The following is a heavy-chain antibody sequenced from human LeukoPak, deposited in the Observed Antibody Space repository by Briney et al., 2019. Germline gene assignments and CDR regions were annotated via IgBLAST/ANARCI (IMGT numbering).Heavy chain of an antibody. CDR2: IYYSGST. CDR3: ARRRVPPTSELDP. V-gene: IGHV4-39*01. CDR1: GGSIGSSSYY. D-gene: IGHD2-2*01. Sequence: PSETLSLTCTVSGGSIGSSSYYWGWIRQPPGKGLEWIGSIYYSGSTYYNPSLKSRVTISVDTSKNQFSLKLSSVTAADTAVYYCARRRVPPTSELDPWGQGTLVTVSS. J-gene: IGHJ5*02.